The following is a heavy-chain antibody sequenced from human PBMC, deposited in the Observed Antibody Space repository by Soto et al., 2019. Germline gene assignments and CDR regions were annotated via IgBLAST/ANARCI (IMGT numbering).Heavy chain of an antibody. Sequence: ASVKVSCKASGGSFGNSAINWVRQTPGQGLEWLGGFIPVYRTLNYAQKFQGRVTITADESTGTAYMTLSSLASDDTAVYYCATGVIWIGYFTVDSWGQGTRVTVPQ. CDR3: ATGVIWIGYFTVDS. J-gene: IGHJ4*02. V-gene: IGHV1-69*13. CDR1: GGSFGNSA. D-gene: IGHD3-3*01. CDR2: FIPVYRTL.